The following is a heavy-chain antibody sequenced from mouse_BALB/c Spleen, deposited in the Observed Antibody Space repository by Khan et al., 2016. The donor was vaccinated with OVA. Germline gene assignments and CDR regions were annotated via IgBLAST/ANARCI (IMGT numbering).Heavy chain of an antibody. D-gene: IGHD3-3*01. Sequence: EVELVESGGGLVQPGGSLKLSCAASGFTFSSYGMSWVRQTPDKRLELVATINSNGGSTYYPDSVKGRFTISRDNAKNTLYLQRSSLKAEDTAMEYCARRARTINWGQGTTLTVSS. CDR1: GFTFSSYG. CDR3: ARRARTIN. V-gene: IGHV5-6-3*01. CDR2: INSNGGST. J-gene: IGHJ2*01.